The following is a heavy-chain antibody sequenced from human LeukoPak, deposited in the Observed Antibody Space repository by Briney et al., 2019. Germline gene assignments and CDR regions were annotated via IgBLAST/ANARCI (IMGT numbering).Heavy chain of an antibody. CDR3: ARGSVRGKDY. CDR2: INHSGST. J-gene: IGHJ4*02. V-gene: IGHV4-34*01. Sequence: SETLSLTCAVYGGSFSGYYWSWIRQPPGKGLEWIGEINHSGSTNYNPSLKSRVTISVDTSKNQFSLRLSSVTAADTAVYYCARGSVRGKDYWGQGTLVTVSS. CDR1: GGSFSGYY. D-gene: IGHD3-10*01.